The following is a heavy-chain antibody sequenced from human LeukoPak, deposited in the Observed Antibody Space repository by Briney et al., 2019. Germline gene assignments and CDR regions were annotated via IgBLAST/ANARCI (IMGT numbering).Heavy chain of an antibody. Sequence: KCGESLKISCKGFGYSFTGYWIGWVRQMPGKGLEWMGIIYPGDSETRYGPSFQGQVTISADKSISTAYLQWSSLKASDTAMYYCARRGRNAPFDPWGQGTLVTVSS. CDR3: ARRGRNAPFDP. CDR1: GYSFTGYW. CDR2: IYPGDSET. V-gene: IGHV5-51*01. J-gene: IGHJ5*02. D-gene: IGHD1-26*01.